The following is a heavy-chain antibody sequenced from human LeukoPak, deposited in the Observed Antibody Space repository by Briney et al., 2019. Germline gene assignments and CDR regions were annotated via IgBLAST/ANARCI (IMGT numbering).Heavy chain of an antibody. V-gene: IGHV4-4*07. CDR1: GGSISSYY. D-gene: IGHD2-2*01. CDR2: IYTSGST. Sequence: SETLSLTCTVSGGSISSYYWSWIRQPAGKGLEWIGRIYTSGSTNYNPSLKSRVTMSVDTSKNQFSLKLSSVTAVDTAVYYCARGVVRRGPDNWFDPWGQGTLVTVSS. J-gene: IGHJ5*02. CDR3: ARGVVRRGPDNWFDP.